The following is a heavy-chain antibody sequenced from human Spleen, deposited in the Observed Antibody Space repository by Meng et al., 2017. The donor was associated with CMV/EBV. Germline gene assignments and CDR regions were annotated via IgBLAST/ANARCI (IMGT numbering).Heavy chain of an antibody. CDR2: INHSGTT. Sequence: GSFRDYYWNWIRQPPGKGLEWIGEINHSGTTNCNPSLKSRVTMSVDTSKSQFSLKLSSVSAADTAVYYCARRAAVYSSSSVSGYFGLWGRGTLVTVSS. CDR3: ARRAAVYSSSSVSGYFGL. V-gene: IGHV4-34*01. D-gene: IGHD6-6*01. CDR1: GSFRDYY. J-gene: IGHJ2*01.